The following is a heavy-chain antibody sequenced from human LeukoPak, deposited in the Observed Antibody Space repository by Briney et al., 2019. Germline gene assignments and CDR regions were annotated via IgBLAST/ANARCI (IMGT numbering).Heavy chain of an antibody. Sequence: PSETLSLTCTVSGGSISSYYWSWIRQPAGKGLEWIGRIYTSGSTNYNPSLKSRVTISVDTSKNQFSLKLSSVTAADTAVYYCARGRRVLWFGELPPCYWGQGTLVTVSS. CDR1: GGSISSYY. D-gene: IGHD3-10*01. J-gene: IGHJ4*02. V-gene: IGHV4-4*07. CDR2: IYTSGST. CDR3: ARGRRVLWFGELPPCY.